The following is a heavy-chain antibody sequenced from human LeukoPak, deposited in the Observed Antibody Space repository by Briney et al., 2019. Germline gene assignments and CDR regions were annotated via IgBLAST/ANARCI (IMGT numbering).Heavy chain of an antibody. CDR2: ISGSGSTI. V-gene: IGHV3-11*01. CDR1: GFTFSDYY. D-gene: IGHD1-26*01. CDR3: ASNLYRSYSGFDY. J-gene: IGHJ4*01. Sequence: GGSLRLSCAASGFTFSDYYMSWIRQAPGKGLEWVSYISGSGSTIYYADSVKGRFTISRDNAKNSLYLQMNSLRAEDTAVYYCASNLYRSYSGFDYWGQGTLVTVSS.